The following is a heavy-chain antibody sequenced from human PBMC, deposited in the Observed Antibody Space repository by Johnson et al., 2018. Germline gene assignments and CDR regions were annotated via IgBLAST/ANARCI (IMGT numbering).Heavy chain of an antibody. CDR2: INPNDDSA. J-gene: IGHJ6*02. CDR1: GYTFTRYY. CDR3: ARDPRITGTYYSYGMDV. V-gene: IGHV1-46*01. Sequence: QVQLVESGAEVKKPGASVKVSCKASGYTFTRYYIHWVRQAPGQGLEWMGVINPNDDSARYAQKSQGKVTMTRDTSTSTVHMELSSRRSEDTAVYYCARDPRITGTYYSYGMDVWGQGTTVTVSS. D-gene: IGHD1-14*01.